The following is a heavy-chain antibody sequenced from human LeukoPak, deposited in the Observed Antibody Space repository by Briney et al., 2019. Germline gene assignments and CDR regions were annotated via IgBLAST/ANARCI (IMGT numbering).Heavy chain of an antibody. CDR2: INHSGST. CDR1: GGSFSGYY. J-gene: IGHJ3*02. CDR3: ARAARSAFDI. D-gene: IGHD3-16*01. V-gene: IGHV4-34*01. Sequence: SETLSLTCAVYGGSFSGYYWSWIRQPPGKGLEWIGEINHSGSTNYNPSRKSRVTISVDTSKNQFSLKLSSVTAADTAVYYCARAARSAFDIWGQGTMVTVSS.